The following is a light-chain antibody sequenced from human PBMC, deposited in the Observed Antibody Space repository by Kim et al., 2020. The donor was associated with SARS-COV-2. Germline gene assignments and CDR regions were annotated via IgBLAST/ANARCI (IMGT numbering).Light chain of an antibody. J-gene: IGKJ4*01. CDR2: GAS. CDR3: QQYNDWPALN. CDR1: RSISNS. Sequence: SPGESATSSSRASRSISNSLAWYQQRPGQAPRLLIHGASTRVAGVPARFSGSGSGTYFTLTIASLQSEDFAVYYCQQYNDWPALNFGGGTKVDIK. V-gene: IGKV3-15*01.